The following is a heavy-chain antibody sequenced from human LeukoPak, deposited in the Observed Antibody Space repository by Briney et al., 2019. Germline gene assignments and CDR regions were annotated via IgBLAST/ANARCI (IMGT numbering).Heavy chain of an antibody. V-gene: IGHV4-39*01. J-gene: IGHJ4*02. D-gene: IGHD6-19*01. CDR2: INYSGKT. CDR1: GHPLSSITAY. Sequence: PSETLSLPCSVSGHPLSSITAYWGWIRQSPGKGLEWVGTINYSGKTSYNPSRKSRVTVYTDLYKNQFSLKLASVPNADTSVYECPSGIDAWSDSSDGGQGNLVTVSS. CDR3: PSGIDAWSDSSD.